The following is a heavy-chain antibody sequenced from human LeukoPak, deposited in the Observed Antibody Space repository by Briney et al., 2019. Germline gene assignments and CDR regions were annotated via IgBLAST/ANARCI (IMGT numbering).Heavy chain of an antibody. Sequence: GGSLRLSCAAAGFTFSGFSMNWVRQAPGKGLEWVSGITGNGATTYYADSVKGRFTISRDNSKNTLYLQLNSMRAEDTAIYYCAKDFAVAAYFDYWGQGTLITVSS. V-gene: IGHV3-23*01. CDR2: ITGNGATT. D-gene: IGHD6-19*01. CDR1: GFTFSGFS. J-gene: IGHJ4*02. CDR3: AKDFAVAAYFDY.